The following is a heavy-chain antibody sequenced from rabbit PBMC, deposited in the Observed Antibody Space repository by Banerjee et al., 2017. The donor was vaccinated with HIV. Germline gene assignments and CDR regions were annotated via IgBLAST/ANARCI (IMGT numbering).Heavy chain of an antibody. Sequence: QSLEESGGGLVQPGESLTLSCKASGFTFSAYWICWVRQAPGKGLEWIACIYAGSSGSTYYASWAKGRFTISKTSSTTVTLQMTSLTAADTATYFCAREYTGDGYADFNLWGQGTLVTVS. V-gene: IGHV1S40*01. D-gene: IGHD6-1*01. CDR3: AREYTGDGYADFNL. CDR1: GFTFSAYW. J-gene: IGHJ4*01. CDR2: IYAGSSGST.